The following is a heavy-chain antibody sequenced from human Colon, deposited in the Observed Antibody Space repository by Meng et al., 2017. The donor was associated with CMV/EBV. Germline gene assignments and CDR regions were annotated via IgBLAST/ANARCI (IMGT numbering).Heavy chain of an antibody. CDR2: ISVSGDNK. V-gene: IGHV3-23*01. CDR1: GFTFSMYA. D-gene: IGHD3-3*01. Sequence: GGSLRLSCAASGFTFSMYAMGWVRQAPGKGLEWVSGISVSGDNKYYGDSVEGRFTIARDNSRDSVYLQMNSLRVEDTAVYFCARVLPNYDFWSGYPDYWGQGIRVTVSS. CDR3: ARVLPNYDFWSGYPDY. J-gene: IGHJ4*02.